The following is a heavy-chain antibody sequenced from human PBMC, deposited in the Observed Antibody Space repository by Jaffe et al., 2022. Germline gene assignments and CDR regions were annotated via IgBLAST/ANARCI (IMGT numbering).Heavy chain of an antibody. CDR2: IRSKANSYAT. CDR1: GFTFSGSA. D-gene: IGHD4-17*01. Sequence: EVQLVESGGGLVQPGGSLKLSCAASGFTFSGSAMHWVRQASGKGLEWVGRIRSKANSYATAYAASVKGRFTISRDDSKNTAYLQMNSLKTEDTAVYYCTRPPNHDYGLGPYYYYYMDVWGKGTTVTVSS. J-gene: IGHJ6*03. CDR3: TRPPNHDYGLGPYYYYYMDV. V-gene: IGHV3-73*02.